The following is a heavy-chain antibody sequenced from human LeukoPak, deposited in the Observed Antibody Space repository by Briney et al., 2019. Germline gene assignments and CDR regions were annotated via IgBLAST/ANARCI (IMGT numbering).Heavy chain of an antibody. Sequence: LETLSLTCTASGGSISSSSYYWGWIRQPPGKGLEWIGSIYYSGSTDYNPSLKSRVTISVDTSKNQFSLKLSSVTAADTAVYYCARHGGSYYNYFDYWGQGTLVTVSS. CDR3: ARHGGSYYNYFDY. CDR2: IYYSGST. CDR1: GGSISSSSYY. V-gene: IGHV4-39*01. D-gene: IGHD1-26*01. J-gene: IGHJ4*02.